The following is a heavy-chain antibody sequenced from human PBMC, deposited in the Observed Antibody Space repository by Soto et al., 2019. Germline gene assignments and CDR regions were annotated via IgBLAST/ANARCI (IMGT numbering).Heavy chain of an antibody. V-gene: IGHV3-30-3*01. Sequence: QVQLVESGGGVVQPGRSLRLSCAASGFTFSSYAMHWVRQAPCKGLEWVAVISYDGSNKYYADSVKGRFTISRDNSKNTLHLQMNSLRAEDTAVYYCESPLAVAGPYYYYYGMDVWGQGTTVTVSS. J-gene: IGHJ6*02. CDR2: ISYDGSNK. CDR3: ESPLAVAGPYYYYYGMDV. D-gene: IGHD6-19*01. CDR1: GFTFSSYA.